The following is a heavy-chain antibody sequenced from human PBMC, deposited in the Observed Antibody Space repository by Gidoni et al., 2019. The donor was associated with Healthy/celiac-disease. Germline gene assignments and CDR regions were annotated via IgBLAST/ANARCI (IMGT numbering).Heavy chain of an antibody. CDR2: IWYDGSNK. V-gene: IGHV3-33*01. J-gene: IGHJ5*02. CDR3: ARALGSTYYDYVWGTPGGAVDP. CDR1: GFTFRSYG. Sequence: QVQLVESGGGVVQPGRSLRLSCAASGFTFRSYGMHWVRQAPGKGLEWVAVIWYDGSNKYYADSVKGRFTISRDNSKNTLYLQMNSLRAEDTAVYYCARALGSTYYDYVWGTPGGAVDPWGQGTLVTVSS. D-gene: IGHD3-16*01.